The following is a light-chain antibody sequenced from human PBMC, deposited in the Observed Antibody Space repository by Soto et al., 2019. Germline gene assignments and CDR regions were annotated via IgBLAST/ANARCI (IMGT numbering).Light chain of an antibody. CDR3: SSYAGSNHNWV. CDR1: SSDVGGYNY. J-gene: IGLJ3*02. Sequence: QSALTQPPSASGSPGQSVTISCTGTSSDVGGYNYVSWYQQHPGKAPKLMIYEVSKRPSGVHDRFSGSKSGNTASLTVSGLQAEDEADYYGSSYAGSNHNWVFGGGTKLTVL. V-gene: IGLV2-8*01. CDR2: EVS.